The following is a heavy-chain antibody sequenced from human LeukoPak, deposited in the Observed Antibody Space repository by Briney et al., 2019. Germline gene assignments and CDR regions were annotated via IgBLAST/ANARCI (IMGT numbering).Heavy chain of an antibody. CDR2: INHSGST. V-gene: IGHV4-34*01. J-gene: IGHJ4*02. CDR3: AAARDYDSSGYYYEDY. CDR1: GGSFSGYY. Sequence: SETLSLTCAVYGGSFSGYYWSWIRQPPGKGLEWIGEINHSGSTNYNPSLKSRVTISVDTSKNQFSLKLSSVTAADTAVYYCAAARDYDSSGYYYEDYWGQGTLVTVSS. D-gene: IGHD3-22*01.